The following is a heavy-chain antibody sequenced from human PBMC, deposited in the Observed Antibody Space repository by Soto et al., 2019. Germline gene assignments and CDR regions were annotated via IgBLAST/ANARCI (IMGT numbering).Heavy chain of an antibody. CDR1: GFSFSTYD. Sequence: GGSLRLSCAASGFSFSTYDMDWVRQAPGKAPEWIAHISTTSFTIYYADSVKGRFTISRDNARNSLYLEMKSLRDEDTAVYYCARDRCFDGSCYSASDYWGQGILVTVSS. CDR2: ISTTSFTI. CDR3: ARDRCFDGSCYSASDY. D-gene: IGHD2-15*01. V-gene: IGHV3-48*02. J-gene: IGHJ4*02.